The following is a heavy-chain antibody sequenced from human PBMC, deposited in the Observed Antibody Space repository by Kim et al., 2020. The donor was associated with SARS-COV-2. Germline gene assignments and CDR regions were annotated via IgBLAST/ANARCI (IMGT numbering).Heavy chain of an antibody. Sequence: SETLSLTCAVYGGSFSGYYWSWIRQPPGKGLEWIGEINHSGSTNYNPSLKSRVTISVDTSKNQFSLKLSSVTAAETAVYYCAARTSFYCGGDCYWIDYWG. V-gene: IGHV4-34*01. CDR3: AARTSFYCGGDCYWIDY. J-gene: IGHJ4*01. CDR1: GGSFSGYY. CDR2: INHSGST. D-gene: IGHD2-21*02.